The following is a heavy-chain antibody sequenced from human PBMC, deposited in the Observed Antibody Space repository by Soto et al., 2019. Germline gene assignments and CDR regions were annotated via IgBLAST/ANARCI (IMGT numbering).Heavy chain of an antibody. D-gene: IGHD2-21*01. J-gene: IGHJ4*02. V-gene: IGHV3-49*03. Sequence: PGGSLRLSCTASGFNFGDYAMSWFRQAPGKGLEWVAFIRSKGYGGTTEYAASVKGRFTASRDDSKSIGYLQVNSLKTEDTAMYYCARAIGSLGDSWGQGTLVTVSS. CDR2: IRSKGYGGTT. CDR3: ARAIGSLGDS. CDR1: GFNFGDYA.